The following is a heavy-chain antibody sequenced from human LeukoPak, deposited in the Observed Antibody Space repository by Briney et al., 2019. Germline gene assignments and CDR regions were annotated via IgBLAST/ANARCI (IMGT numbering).Heavy chain of an antibody. Sequence: SETLSLTCTVSGGSISSYYWSWIRQPPGKGLEWIGEINHSGSTNYNPSLKSRVTISVDTSKNQFSLKLSSVTAADTAVYYCARGPGYQLLRPYYYYYGMDVWGQGTTVTVSS. J-gene: IGHJ6*02. D-gene: IGHD2-2*01. CDR1: GGSISSYY. CDR2: INHSGST. CDR3: ARGPGYQLLRPYYYYYGMDV. V-gene: IGHV4-34*01.